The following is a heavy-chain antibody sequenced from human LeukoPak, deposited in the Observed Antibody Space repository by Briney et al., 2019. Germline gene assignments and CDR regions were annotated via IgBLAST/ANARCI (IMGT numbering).Heavy chain of an antibody. CDR2: ISHIGST. CDR1: GASISGHY. Sequence: PSETLSLTCTVSGASISGHYLTWLRQPPGKGLEWIGYISHIGSTNYNPSLKSRVTISVDTSKNQFSLKLTSVTAADTAVYYCARDQISINALDMWGQGTMVIVSS. D-gene: IGHD1-14*01. J-gene: IGHJ3*02. CDR3: ARDQISINALDM. V-gene: IGHV4-59*11.